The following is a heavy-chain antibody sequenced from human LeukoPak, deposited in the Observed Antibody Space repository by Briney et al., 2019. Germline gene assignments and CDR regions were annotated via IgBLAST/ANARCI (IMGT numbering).Heavy chain of an antibody. D-gene: IGHD6-19*01. V-gene: IGHV3-49*04. CDR1: GFTFSNYA. J-gene: IGHJ4*02. CDR3: TRGGDLSTVAGALDY. CDR2: IRSNPYGGTT. Sequence: GGSLRLSCAASGFTFSNYAMRWVRQAPGKGLEWVGFIRSNPYGGTTEYAASVKGRFTISRDDSKSIAYLQMNSLKTEDTAVYYCTRGGDLSTVAGALDYWGQGTLVTVSS.